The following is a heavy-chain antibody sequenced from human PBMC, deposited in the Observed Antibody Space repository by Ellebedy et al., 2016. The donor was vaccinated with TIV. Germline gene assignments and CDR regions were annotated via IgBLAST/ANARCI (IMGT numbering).Heavy chain of an antibody. D-gene: IGHD1-26*01. CDR3: ARDKVNGVGPTDY. V-gene: IGHV3-21*01. CDR2: ISSSSSYI. J-gene: IGHJ4*02. Sequence: GGSLRLXCAASGFTFNSYSINWVRQAPGKGLEWVSSISSSSSYIYYADSVKGRFTISRDNAKNSLYLQMNSLRAEDTAVYYCARDKVNGVGPTDYWGQGTLVTVSS. CDR1: GFTFNSYS.